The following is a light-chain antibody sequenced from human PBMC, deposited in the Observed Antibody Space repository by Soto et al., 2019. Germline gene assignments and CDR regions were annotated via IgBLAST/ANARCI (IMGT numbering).Light chain of an antibody. CDR2: GNS. V-gene: IGLV1-40*01. CDR1: SSNIGAGYD. Sequence: QSVLTQPPSVSGAPGQKVTISCTGSSSNIGAGYDVHWYQQLLGTAPKLLIYGNSNRPSGVPDRFSGSKSGTSASLAITGLQAEDEADYYCQSYDSSLSGYVFWTGAKVTVL. J-gene: IGLJ1*01. CDR3: QSYDSSLSGYV.